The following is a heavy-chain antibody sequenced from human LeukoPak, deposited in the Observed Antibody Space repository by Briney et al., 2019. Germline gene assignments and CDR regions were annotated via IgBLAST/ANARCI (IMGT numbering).Heavy chain of an antibody. V-gene: IGHV4-59*01. Sequence: LETLSLTRTVPGGSLRGYYWSRIRQPPRKGLERIGYIHYSGGTNYNPSLESRVTISVDTSKNQFSLKLSSVTAADTAVYYCARDRSSGWYGANDHWGQGTLVTVSS. D-gene: IGHD6-19*01. CDR3: ARDRSSGWYGANDH. J-gene: IGHJ5*02. CDR2: IHYSGGT. CDR1: GGSLRGYY.